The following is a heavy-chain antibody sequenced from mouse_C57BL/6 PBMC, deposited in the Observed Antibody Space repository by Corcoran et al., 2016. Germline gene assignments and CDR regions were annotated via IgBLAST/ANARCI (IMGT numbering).Heavy chain of an antibody. D-gene: IGHD1-1*01. J-gene: IGHJ3*01. Sequence: EVQLQQSGPELVKPGASVKISCKASGYTFTDYYMNWVKQSHGKSLEWIGDINPNNGGTSYNQKFKGKATLTVDKSSSTAYMELRSLTAEDSAVYYCARNYGSSLFAYGGQGTLVTVSA. V-gene: IGHV1-26*01. CDR1: GYTFTDYY. CDR3: ARNYGSSLFAY. CDR2: INPNNGGT.